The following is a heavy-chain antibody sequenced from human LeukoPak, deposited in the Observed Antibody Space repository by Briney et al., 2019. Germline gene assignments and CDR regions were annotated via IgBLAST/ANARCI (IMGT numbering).Heavy chain of an antibody. CDR1: GGTFSSYA. V-gene: IGHV1-69*01. Sequence: SVKVSCKASGGTFSSYAISWVRQAPGQGLEWMGGIIPIFGTANYAQKFQGRVTITADESTSTAYMELSSLRSEDTAVYYCARGDPHCSSTSCYFDYWGQGTLVTVSS. J-gene: IGHJ4*02. CDR2: IIPIFGTA. D-gene: IGHD2-2*01. CDR3: ARGDPHCSSTSCYFDY.